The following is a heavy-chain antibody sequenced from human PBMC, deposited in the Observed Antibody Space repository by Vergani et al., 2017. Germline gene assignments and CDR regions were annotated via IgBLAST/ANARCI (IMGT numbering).Heavy chain of an antibody. J-gene: IGHJ4*02. D-gene: IGHD4-17*01. CDR2: ISYDGSNK. CDR3: ARAYYGDYDFDY. Sequence: QVQLVESGGGVVQPGRSLRLSCAASGFTFSSYAMHWVRQAPGKGLEWVAVISYDGSNKYYADSVKGRFTISRDNSKNTLYLQMNSLRAEDTAVYYCARAYYGDYDFDYWSQGTLVTVSS. V-gene: IGHV3-30-3*01. CDR1: GFTFSSYA.